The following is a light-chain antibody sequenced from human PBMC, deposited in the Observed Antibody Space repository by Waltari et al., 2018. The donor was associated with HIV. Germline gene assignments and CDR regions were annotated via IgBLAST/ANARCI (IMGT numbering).Light chain of an antibody. CDR2: DLN. J-gene: IGLJ1*01. Sequence: QPPLTQSRSVSGSPGQSITIPCTATSNDVVAYHSSPWYQQHPGRAPKLLIFDLNRRPSGVPDRFSGSKSGNTASLTISGLQAEDEADYYCCSSAGRYTFVFGTGTKVTVL. V-gene: IGLV2-11*01. CDR3: CSSAGRYTFV. CDR1: SNDVVAYHS.